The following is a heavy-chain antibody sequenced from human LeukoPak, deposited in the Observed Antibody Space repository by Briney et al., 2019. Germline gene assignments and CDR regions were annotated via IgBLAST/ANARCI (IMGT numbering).Heavy chain of an antibody. CDR2: IRNKANGATA. D-gene: IGHD6-19*01. J-gene: IGHJ4*02. V-gene: IGHV3-49*04. CDR3: SRAYSTGWLGINDY. Sequence: GESLSLPCSAAGFHLSDYAVTWVRQARAKGLEGVGFIRNKANGATADYAASVKGRFTISRDASNPIAYLQMNSLETEETAVYCCSRAYSTGWLGINDYWGQGGLVTVHS. CDR1: GFHLSDYA.